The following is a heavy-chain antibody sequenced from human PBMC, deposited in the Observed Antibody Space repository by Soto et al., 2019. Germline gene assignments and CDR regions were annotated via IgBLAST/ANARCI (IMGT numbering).Heavy chain of an antibody. Sequence: QLQLQESGPGLVKPSETLSLSCALYGGSIGRSTYYWVWLRQSPGKGLEWIGKVYYTGSTQYNPSLKSRITISVDTSKDQFSLKLRSVTSADTAVYYCARQHYDLLTDSGNWFDPWGQGTLVTVSS. J-gene: IGHJ5*02. V-gene: IGHV4-39*01. CDR3: ARQHYDLLTDSGNWFDP. CDR2: VYYTGST. D-gene: IGHD3-9*01. CDR1: GGSIGRSTYY.